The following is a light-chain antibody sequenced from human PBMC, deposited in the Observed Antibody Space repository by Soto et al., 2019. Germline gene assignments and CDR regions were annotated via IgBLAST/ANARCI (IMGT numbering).Light chain of an antibody. CDR1: QSVSSN. Sequence: EIVMTQSPASLSVSLGERATLSCRASQSVSSNLAWYQQKPGQAPRLLIYGASTRATGIPARFSGSGSGTEFTLTISSLQSEDFAVYYCQQYNSWPRAFGQGTKV. V-gene: IGKV3-15*01. CDR2: GAS. CDR3: QQYNSWPRA. J-gene: IGKJ1*01.